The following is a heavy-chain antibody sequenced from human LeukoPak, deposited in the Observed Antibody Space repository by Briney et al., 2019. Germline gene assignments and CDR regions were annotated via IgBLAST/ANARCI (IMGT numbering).Heavy chain of an antibody. V-gene: IGHV6-1*01. CDR3: ARARLHHNYGSGTSFDY. Sequence: SQTLSLTCAISGDSVSSNNAAWNWLRQSPSRGLEWLGRTYYRSNWNNDYAVSVKSRIIINPDTSKNQFSLHLNSVTPEDTAVYYCARARLHHNYGSGTSFDYWGQGTLVTVSS. J-gene: IGHJ4*02. D-gene: IGHD3-10*01. CDR1: GDSVSSNNAA. CDR2: TYYRSNWNN.